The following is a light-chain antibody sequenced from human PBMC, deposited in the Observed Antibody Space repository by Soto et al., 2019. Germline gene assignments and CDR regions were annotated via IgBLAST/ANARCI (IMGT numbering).Light chain of an antibody. CDR1: SSNIGSNT. Sequence: QSVLTQPPSASGTAGQRVTISCSGSSSNIGSNTVNWYQQLPGTAPKLLIYSNNQRPSGVPDRFSGSKSGTSASLAFSGLQSEDEADYYCGAWDDSLNGVVFGGGTKVTVL. CDR3: GAWDDSLNGVV. CDR2: SNN. J-gene: IGLJ2*01. V-gene: IGLV1-44*01.